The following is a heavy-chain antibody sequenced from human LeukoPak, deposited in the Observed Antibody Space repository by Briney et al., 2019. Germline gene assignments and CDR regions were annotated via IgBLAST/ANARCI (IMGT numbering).Heavy chain of an antibody. CDR3: AGDLRWFDP. J-gene: IGHJ5*02. Sequence: GESLKISCAASGFTFSSYWMSWVRQAPGKGLEWVANIKQDGSEKYYVDSVKGRFTISRDNGENSLYLQMNSLRAEDTAVYYCAGDLRWFDPWGRGTLVSVSS. CDR1: GFTFSSYW. V-gene: IGHV3-7*01. CDR2: IKQDGSEK.